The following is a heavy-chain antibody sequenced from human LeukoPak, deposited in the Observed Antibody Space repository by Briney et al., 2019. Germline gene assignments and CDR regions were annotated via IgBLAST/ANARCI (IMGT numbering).Heavy chain of an antibody. CDR1: AFALSTYT. D-gene: IGHD3-10*01. Sequence: PGGSLRLSCAASAFALSTYTMEWVRLAPGKGLEWVSSINPDSKYICYRDSVRGRFTISRDNAKNSLYLQMNSLRVEDTAVYFCARFVDQSTYYFDSWGQGTLVIVSS. J-gene: IGHJ4*02. CDR2: INPDSKYI. V-gene: IGHV3-21*01. CDR3: ARFVDQSTYYFDS.